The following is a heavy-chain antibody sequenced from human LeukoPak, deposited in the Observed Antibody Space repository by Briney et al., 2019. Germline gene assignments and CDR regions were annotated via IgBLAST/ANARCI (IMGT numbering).Heavy chain of an antibody. J-gene: IGHJ4*02. CDR2: IYYSGST. Sequence: SETLSLTCTVSGGSISSYYWSWIRQPPGKGLEWIGYIYYSGSTNYNPSLKSRVTISVDTSKNQFSLKLSSVAAADTAVYYCARGGNYYDSSGYQGWDYWGQGTLVTVSS. D-gene: IGHD3-22*01. CDR1: GGSISSYY. CDR3: ARGGNYYDSSGYQGWDY. V-gene: IGHV4-59*08.